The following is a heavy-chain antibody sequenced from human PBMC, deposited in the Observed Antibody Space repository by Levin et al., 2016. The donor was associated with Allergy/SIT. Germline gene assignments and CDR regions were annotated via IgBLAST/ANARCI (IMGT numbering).Heavy chain of an antibody. CDR3: ARGNGRIHLWATMEAVAARSDYFDY. CDR1: GFTFSDYY. J-gene: IGHJ4*02. D-gene: IGHD5-18*01. CDR2: ISSSGRTI. V-gene: IGHV3-11*01. Sequence: GESLKISCAASGFTFSDYYMSWIRQAPGKGLEWVSYISSSGRTIYYADSVKGRSTISRDNAKNSLYLQMNSLRAEDTAVYYCARGNGRIHLWATMEAVAARSDYFDYWGQGTLVTVSS.